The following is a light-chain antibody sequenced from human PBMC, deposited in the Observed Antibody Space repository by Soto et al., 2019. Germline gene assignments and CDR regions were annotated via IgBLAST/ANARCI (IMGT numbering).Light chain of an antibody. CDR2: LNSDGSH. V-gene: IGLV4-69*01. J-gene: IGLJ3*02. CDR3: QTWGTGTPWV. CDR1: SGHSNYA. Sequence: QPVLTQSPSASASLGASVKLTCTLSSGHSNYAIAWHQQQPEKGPRYLMKLNSDGSHSKGDGIPDRFSGSSSGAERYLTISSLQSEDEADYYCQTWGTGTPWVFGGGTKFTVL.